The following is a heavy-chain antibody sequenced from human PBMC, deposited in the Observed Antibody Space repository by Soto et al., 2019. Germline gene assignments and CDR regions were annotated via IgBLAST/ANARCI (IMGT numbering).Heavy chain of an antibody. D-gene: IGHD6-6*01. CDR3: AKAGNPSSSSLTWPVQYYYYGMDV. CDR2: ISGSGGST. J-gene: IGHJ6*02. Sequence: PGGSLRLSCAASGFTFSSYAMSWVRQAPGKGLEWVSAISGSGGSTYYADSVKGRFTISRDNSKNTLYLQMNSLRAEDTAVYYCAKAGNPSSSSLTWPVQYYYYGMDVWGQGTTVTVS. V-gene: IGHV3-23*01. CDR1: GFTFSSYA.